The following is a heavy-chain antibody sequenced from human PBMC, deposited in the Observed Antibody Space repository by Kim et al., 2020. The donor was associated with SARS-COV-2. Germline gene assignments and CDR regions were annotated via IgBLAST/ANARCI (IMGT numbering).Heavy chain of an antibody. V-gene: IGHV1-69*13. D-gene: IGHD2-2*02. J-gene: IGHJ5*02. CDR3: ARDLQDYCSSTSCYTIGWFDP. CDR2: IIPIFGTA. Sequence: SVKVSCKASGGTFSSYAISWVRQAPGQGLEWMGGIIPIFGTANYAQKFQGRVTITADESTSTAYMELSSLRSEDTAVYYCARDLQDYCSSTSCYTIGWFDPWGQGTLVTVSS. CDR1: GGTFSSYA.